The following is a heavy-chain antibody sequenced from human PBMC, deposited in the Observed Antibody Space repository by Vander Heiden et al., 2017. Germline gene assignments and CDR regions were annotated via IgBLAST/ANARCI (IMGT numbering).Heavy chain of an antibody. CDR3: AKTKHSSGYPYFDY. CDR2: IVGTGTTT. J-gene: IGHJ4*02. D-gene: IGHD3-22*01. Sequence: EVQVLESGGGLVQPGGSLSLSCAGSGFTFYKYVMTWVRQAPGKGLEWVSSIVGTGTTTYYADSVKGRFTISRDNSKNTVYLQMNSLRVEDTAVYFCAKTKHSSGYPYFDYWGPGALVNVSS. CDR1: GFTFYKYV. V-gene: IGHV3-23*01.